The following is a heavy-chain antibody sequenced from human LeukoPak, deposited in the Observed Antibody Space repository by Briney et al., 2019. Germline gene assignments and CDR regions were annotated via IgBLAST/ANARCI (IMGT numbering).Heavy chain of an antibody. CDR3: AREGAYYLDS. Sequence: PGGSLRLSCAASGFTFSSYGMHWVRQAPGKGLEWVAFIRYDGSNKYYADSVKGRFTISRDNSKNTLYLQMSSLRAEDTAVYYCAREGAYYLDSWGQGTLVAVSS. J-gene: IGHJ4*02. V-gene: IGHV3-30*02. CDR2: IRYDGSNK. CDR1: GFTFSSYG. D-gene: IGHD4/OR15-4a*01.